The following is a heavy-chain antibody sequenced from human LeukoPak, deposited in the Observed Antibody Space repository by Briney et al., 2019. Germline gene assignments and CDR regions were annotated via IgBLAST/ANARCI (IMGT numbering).Heavy chain of an antibody. CDR1: GFTFSSYW. V-gene: IGHV3-7*01. D-gene: IGHD5-18*01. CDR2: IRQDGSEK. Sequence: PGGSLRLSCAASGFTFSSYWMSWVRQAPGKGLEWVANIRQDGSEKYYVDSVKGRFTISRDNAKNSLYLQMNSLRAEDTAVYYCARSRVQLWFAAFDIRGQGTMVTVSS. CDR3: ARSRVQLWFAAFDI. J-gene: IGHJ3*02.